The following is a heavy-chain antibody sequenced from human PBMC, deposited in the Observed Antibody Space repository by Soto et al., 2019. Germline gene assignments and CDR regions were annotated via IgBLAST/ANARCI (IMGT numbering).Heavy chain of an antibody. D-gene: IGHD2-2*01. Sequence: SETLSLTCTVSGGSISSGGYYWSWIRQHPGKGLEWIGCIYYSGSTYYNPSLKSRVTISVDTSKNQFSLKLSSVTAADTAVYYCARARRVPAWVDYWGQGTLVTVSS. J-gene: IGHJ4*02. CDR2: IYYSGST. CDR1: GGSISSGGYY. CDR3: ARARRVPAWVDY. V-gene: IGHV4-31*03.